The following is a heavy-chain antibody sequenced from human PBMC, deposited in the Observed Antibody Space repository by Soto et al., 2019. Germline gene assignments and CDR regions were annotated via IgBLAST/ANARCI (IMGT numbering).Heavy chain of an antibody. CDR3: ASGLGIIRGSIDPIDY. D-gene: IGHD5-12*01. J-gene: IGHJ4*02. CDR1: GFTFRSYV. Sequence: QVQLVESGGGVVQPGRSLRLSCAASGFTFRSYVMHWVRQAPGKGLEWVAFVWYDGSNEYYADSVKGRFTISRDNSNNPLYLQMISLRAEDTAVYYCASGLGIIRGSIDPIDYWGQGTLVTVSS. V-gene: IGHV3-33*01. CDR2: VWYDGSNE.